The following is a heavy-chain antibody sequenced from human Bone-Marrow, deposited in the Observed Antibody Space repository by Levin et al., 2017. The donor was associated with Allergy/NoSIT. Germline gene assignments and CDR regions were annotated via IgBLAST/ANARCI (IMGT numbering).Heavy chain of an antibody. CDR2: IFDDGTT. V-gene: IGHV3-66*01. Sequence: PGGSLRLSCATSTFKYMTWVRQAPGKGLEWVSIIFDDGTTHYADSVKGRFTVSRANSENTLDLQMNSLRVEDTGVYYCARGVGTKRYYFDLWGQGTLVTVSS. CDR1: TFKY. CDR3: ARGVGTKRYYFDL. D-gene: IGHD1-7*01. J-gene: IGHJ4*02.